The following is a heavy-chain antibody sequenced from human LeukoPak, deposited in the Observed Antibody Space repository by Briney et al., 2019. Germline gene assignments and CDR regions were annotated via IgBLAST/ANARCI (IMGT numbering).Heavy chain of an antibody. V-gene: IGHV3-23*01. J-gene: IGHJ4*02. CDR3: ANNLVEMDSSGYSGSY. CDR2: ISGSGGDT. CDR1: GFTFSNYA. Sequence: GSLILSCEASGFTFSNYAMSWVRQAPGKGLEWVSAISGSGGDTRYADSVKGRFTVSRDNSKNTVYLQMNSLRVDDTAVYYCANNLVEMDSSGYSGSYWGQGTLVTVSS. D-gene: IGHD3-22*01.